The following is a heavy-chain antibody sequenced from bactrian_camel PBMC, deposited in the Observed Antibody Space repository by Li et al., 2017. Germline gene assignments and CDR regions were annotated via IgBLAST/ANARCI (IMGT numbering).Heavy chain of an antibody. V-gene: IGHV3S26*01. CDR3: AADSVGRCRARGWVERPSVAAYDY. Sequence: HVQLVESGGGSVQAGGSLRLSCAASGYTYSSYCMGWFRQAPGKEREGVAAIDSDGSTSYADSVKGRFTISKDNAKNTLYLQMNSLKPEDTAMYYCAADSVGRCRARGWVERPSVAAYDYWGQGTQVTVS. D-gene: IGHD5*01. J-gene: IGHJ4*01. CDR1: GYTYSSYC. CDR2: IDSDGST.